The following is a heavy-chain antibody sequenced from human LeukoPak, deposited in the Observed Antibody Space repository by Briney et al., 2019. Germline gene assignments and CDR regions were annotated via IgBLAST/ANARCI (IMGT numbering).Heavy chain of an antibody. CDR3: ARDSGYSGYDAYRLDY. Sequence: SGGSLRLSCAASGFTFSDYYMSWIRQAPGKGLEWVSYISSSGSTIYYADSVKGRFTISRDNAKNSLYLQMNSLRAEDTAVYYCARDSGYSGYDAYRLDYWGQGTLVTVSS. CDR1: GFTFSDYY. J-gene: IGHJ4*02. D-gene: IGHD5-12*01. CDR2: ISSSGSTI. V-gene: IGHV3-11*04.